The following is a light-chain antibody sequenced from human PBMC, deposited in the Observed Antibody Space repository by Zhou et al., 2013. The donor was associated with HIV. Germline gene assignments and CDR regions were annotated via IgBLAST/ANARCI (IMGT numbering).Light chain of an antibody. Sequence: EVVMTQSPSTLSVSPGERATLSCRASQAVNQNNLAWYRQKLGQAPRLLIYDVSKRAAGIPDRFSGSGSGTDFTLTITSLEPEDFAVYYCQQYYRPPTTFGGRDQGWRSN. V-gene: IGKV3-20*01. J-gene: IGKJ4*01. CDR3: QQYYRPPTT. CDR1: QAVNQNN. CDR2: DVS.